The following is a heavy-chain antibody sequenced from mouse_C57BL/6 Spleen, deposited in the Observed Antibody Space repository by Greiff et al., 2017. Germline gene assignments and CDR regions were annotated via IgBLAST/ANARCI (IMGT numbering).Heavy chain of an antibody. CDR3: ARPGDYGSSSFAY. V-gene: IGHV5-17*01. CDR1: GFTFSDYG. Sequence: VKLLESGGGLVKPGGSLKLSCAASGFTFSDYGMHWVRQAPEKGLEWVAYISIGSSTIYYADTVKGRFTISRDNAKNTLFLQMTSLRSEDTAMYYCARPGDYGSSSFAYWGQGTLVTVSA. J-gene: IGHJ3*01. CDR2: ISIGSSTI. D-gene: IGHD1-1*01.